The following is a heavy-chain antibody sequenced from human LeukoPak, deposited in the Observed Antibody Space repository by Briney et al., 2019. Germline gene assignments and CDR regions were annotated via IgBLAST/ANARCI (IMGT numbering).Heavy chain of an antibody. J-gene: IGHJ3*02. CDR2: IYYSGST. CDR1: GGSFSGYY. V-gene: IGHV4-34*01. CDR3: ARGRITIFGVAPGDAFDI. D-gene: IGHD3-3*01. Sequence: SETLSLTCAVYGGSFSGYYWSWIRQPPGKGLEWIGSIYYSGSTYYNPSLKSRVTISVDTSKNQFSLKLSSVTAADTAVYYCARGRITIFGVAPGDAFDIWGQGTMVTVSS.